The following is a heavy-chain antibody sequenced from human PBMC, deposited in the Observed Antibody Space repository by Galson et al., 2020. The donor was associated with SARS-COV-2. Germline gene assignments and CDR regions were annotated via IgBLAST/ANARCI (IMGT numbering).Heavy chain of an antibody. CDR3: ARGRAPYGDSHNWFDP. Sequence: ASVKVSCKASGYSFTSYAITWVRQAPGQGLEWMGRITTYNENTKYAQAFQGRVTMTTDTSTSTAYMELRSLRSDDTAVYYCARGRAPYGDSHNWFDPWGQGTLVTVSS. CDR1: GYSFTSYA. CDR2: ITTYNENT. J-gene: IGHJ5*02. V-gene: IGHV1-18*01. D-gene: IGHD4-17*01.